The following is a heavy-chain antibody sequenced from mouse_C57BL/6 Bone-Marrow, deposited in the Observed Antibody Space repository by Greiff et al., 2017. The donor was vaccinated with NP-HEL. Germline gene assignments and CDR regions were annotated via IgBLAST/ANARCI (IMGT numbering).Heavy chain of an antibody. CDR3: AGRKELLRYYFDY. J-gene: IGHJ2*01. V-gene: IGHV1-54*01. Sequence: QVQLQQSGAELVRPGTSVKVSCKASGYAFTNYLIEWVKQRPGQGLEWIGVINPGSGGTNYNEKFKGKATLTADKSSSTAYMQLSSLTSEDSAVYFCAGRKELLRYYFDYWGQGTTLTVSS. D-gene: IGHD1-1*01. CDR1: GYAFTNYL. CDR2: INPGSGGT.